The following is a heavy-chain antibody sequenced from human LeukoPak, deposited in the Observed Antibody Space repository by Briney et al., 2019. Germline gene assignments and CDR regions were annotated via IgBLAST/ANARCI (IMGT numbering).Heavy chain of an antibody. CDR3: AREAPRYSGFDY. V-gene: IGHV3-48*03. CDR2: IGRSGDSI. CDR1: GFTFSSYE. J-gene: IGHJ4*02. D-gene: IGHD1-26*01. Sequence: GGSLRLSCAASGFTFSSYEMNWVRQAPEKGVEWISYIGRSGDSIYYADSLKGRVTISRDNAKASLYLQMNSLRAEDTAVYYCAREAPRYSGFDYWGQGTLVTVSS.